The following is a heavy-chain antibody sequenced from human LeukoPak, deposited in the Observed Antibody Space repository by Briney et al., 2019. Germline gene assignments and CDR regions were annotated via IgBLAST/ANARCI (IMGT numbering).Heavy chain of an antibody. D-gene: IGHD3-16*01. V-gene: IGHV4-39*07. J-gene: IGHJ5*02. CDR3: ARGYVRSWFDP. Sequence: SETLSLTCTVSGGSISSSSYYWGWIRQPPGKGLEWIGSIYYSGSTYYNPSLKGRVTISVDTSKNQFSLKLSSVTAADTAVYYCARGYVRSWFDPWGQGTLVTVSS. CDR2: IYYSGST. CDR1: GGSISSSSYY.